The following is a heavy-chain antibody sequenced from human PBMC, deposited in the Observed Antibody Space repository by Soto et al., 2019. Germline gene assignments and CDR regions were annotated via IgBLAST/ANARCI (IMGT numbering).Heavy chain of an antibody. Sequence: QVQLVQSGAEVKEPGSSVKVSCKASGGTFSSYGIAWVRQAPGQALELMGGIIPIFGTANYAQKFQGRVTITADESTSTAYMELSSLRSEDTAVYYCARVAGLGGSYRYYFDYWGQGTLVTVSS. CDR3: ARVAGLGGSYRYYFDY. CDR1: GGTFSSYG. V-gene: IGHV1-69*01. D-gene: IGHD1-26*01. CDR2: IIPIFGTA. J-gene: IGHJ4*02.